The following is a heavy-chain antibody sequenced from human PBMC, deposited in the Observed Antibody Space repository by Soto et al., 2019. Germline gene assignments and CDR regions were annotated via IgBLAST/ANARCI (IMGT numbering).Heavy chain of an antibody. Sequence: SVKVSCKASGGTFSSYAISWVRQAPGQGLEWMGGIIPIFGTANYAQKFQGRVTITADESTSTAYMELSSLRSEDTAVYYCARGGRGYSYGLEIDDWGQGTLVTVSS. CDR2: IIPIFGTA. D-gene: IGHD5-18*01. J-gene: IGHJ4*02. CDR1: GGTFSSYA. CDR3: ARGGRGYSYGLEIDD. V-gene: IGHV1-69*13.